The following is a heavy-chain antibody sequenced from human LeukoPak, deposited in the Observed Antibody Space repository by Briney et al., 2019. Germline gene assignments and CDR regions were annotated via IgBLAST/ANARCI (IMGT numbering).Heavy chain of an antibody. CDR1: GFTFSSYG. Sequence: GGTLRLSCAASGFTFSSYGMSWVRQAPGKGLEWVAFIRYDGSNKYYADSVKGRFTISRDNSKNTLYLQMNSLRAEDTAVYYCARDRDSSSWSSRRVGDYFDYWGQGTLVTVSS. CDR3: ARDRDSSSWSSRRVGDYFDY. V-gene: IGHV3-30*02. J-gene: IGHJ4*02. CDR2: IRYDGSNK. D-gene: IGHD6-13*01.